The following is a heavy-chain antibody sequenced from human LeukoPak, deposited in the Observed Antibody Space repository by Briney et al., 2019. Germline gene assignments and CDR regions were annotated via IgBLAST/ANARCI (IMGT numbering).Heavy chain of an antibody. Sequence: PGGSLRLSCAASGFTFSSYAMHWVRQAPSKGLEWVAVISYDGSNKYYADSVKGRFTISRDNSKNTLYLQMNSLRAEDTAVYYCAKGVQELRGYFDYWGQGTLVTVSS. J-gene: IGHJ4*02. CDR1: GFTFSSYA. D-gene: IGHD1-26*01. CDR2: ISYDGSNK. V-gene: IGHV3-30*04. CDR3: AKGVQELRGYFDY.